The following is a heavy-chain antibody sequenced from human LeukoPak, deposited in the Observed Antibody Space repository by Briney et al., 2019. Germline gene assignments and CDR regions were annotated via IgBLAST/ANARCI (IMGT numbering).Heavy chain of an antibody. V-gene: IGHV3-30*02. J-gene: IGHJ6*03. CDR3: ARVPYYYDSSGYHYYYIDV. CDR2: IRYDGSIK. D-gene: IGHD3-22*01. CDR1: GFTFSDYG. Sequence: GGSLRLSCAASGFTFSDYGMVWVRQAPGKGLEWVAFIRYDGSIKYYTDSVKDRFTVSRDNSRNTLYLHVNSLRPEDTAVYYCARVPYYYDSSGYHYYYIDVWGKGTTVTISS.